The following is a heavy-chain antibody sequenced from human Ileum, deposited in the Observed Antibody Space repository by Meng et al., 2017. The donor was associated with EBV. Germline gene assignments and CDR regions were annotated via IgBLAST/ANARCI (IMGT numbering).Heavy chain of an antibody. V-gene: IGHV4-4*02. CDR2: IYHSGIT. J-gene: IGHJ4*02. D-gene: IGHD1-14*01. Sequence: QVLLQEPGPGLVKPSGTLSLTCAVSGCSISSSNWWSWVRQPPGKGLEWIGKIYHSGITIYNPSLKSRVTMSVDNSKNQFSLKLNSMTAADTAVYYCARDPTGGEDHQRVWGQGTLVTVSS. CDR3: ARDPTGGEDHQRV. CDR1: GCSISSSNW.